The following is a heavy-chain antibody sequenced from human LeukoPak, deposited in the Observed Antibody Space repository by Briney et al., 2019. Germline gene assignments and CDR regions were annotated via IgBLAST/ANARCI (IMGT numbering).Heavy chain of an antibody. CDR3: ARDPWRGDTAMVYPHY. D-gene: IGHD5-18*01. CDR1: GFTFSRYA. J-gene: IGHJ4*02. Sequence: GRSLRLSCAASGFTFSRYAMHWVRQAPGKGLEWVAVISYDGSNKYYADSVKGRFTTSRDNSKNTLYLQMNSLRAEDTAVYYCARDPWRGDTAMVYPHYWGQGTLVTVSS. V-gene: IGHV3-30-3*01. CDR2: ISYDGSNK.